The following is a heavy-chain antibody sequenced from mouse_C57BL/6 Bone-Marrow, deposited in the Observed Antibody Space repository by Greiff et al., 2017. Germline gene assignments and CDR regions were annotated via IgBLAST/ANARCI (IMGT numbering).Heavy chain of an antibody. Sequence: QVQLQQPGAELVKPGASVKLSCKASGYTFTSYWMHWVKQRPGQGLEWIGMIHPNSGSTNYNEKFKSKATLTVDKSSSTAYMQLSSLTSEDSAVYYCASPHYYGSSYDYAKDYWGQGTSVTVSS. J-gene: IGHJ4*01. V-gene: IGHV1-64*01. CDR1: GYTFTSYW. D-gene: IGHD1-1*01. CDR2: IHPNSGST. CDR3: ASPHYYGSSYDYAKDY.